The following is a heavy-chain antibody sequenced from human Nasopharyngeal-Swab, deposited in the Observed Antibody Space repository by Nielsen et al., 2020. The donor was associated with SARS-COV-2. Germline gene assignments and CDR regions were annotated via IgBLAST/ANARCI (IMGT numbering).Heavy chain of an antibody. D-gene: IGHD3-22*01. J-gene: IGHJ5*02. CDR3: AKDRDHYYDSSGYPMFDP. V-gene: IGHV3-74*01. CDR1: GFTFSSYW. Sequence: GESLKISCAASGFTFSSYWMHWVRQPPGKGLVWVSRINSDGSSTNYADSVKGRFTISRDNAKNTLYLQMNSLRAEDTALYYCAKDRDHYYDSSGYPMFDPWGQGTLVTVSS. CDR2: INSDGSST.